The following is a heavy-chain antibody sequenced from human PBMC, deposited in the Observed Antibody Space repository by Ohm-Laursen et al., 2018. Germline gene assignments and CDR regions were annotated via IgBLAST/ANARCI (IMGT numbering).Heavy chain of an antibody. J-gene: IGHJ4*02. CDR3: ARGLYSYDSSGYPAL. CDR1: GFTFSNYV. D-gene: IGHD3-22*01. CDR2: ISGSSNFI. Sequence: SLRLSCSASGFTFSNYVMSWVRQAPGKGLEWVSSISGSSNFIYYADSVKGRFTISRDNAKNSLYLQMNSLRAEDTAVYYCARGLYSYDSSGYPALWGQGTLVTVSS. V-gene: IGHV3-21*01.